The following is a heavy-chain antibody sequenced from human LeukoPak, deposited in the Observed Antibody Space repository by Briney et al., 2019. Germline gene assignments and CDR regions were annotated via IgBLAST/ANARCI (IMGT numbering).Heavy chain of an antibody. CDR3: ARDIPYYYGMDV. D-gene: IGHD2-21*01. V-gene: IGHV1-8*01. J-gene: IGHJ6*02. CDR1: GYTFTSYD. Sequence: ASVKVSCKASGYTFTSYDINWVRQATGQGLEWMGWMNPNSGNTGYAQKFQGRVTMTRNTSISTAYMELSSLRSEDTAVYYCARDIPYYYGMDVWGQGTTVTVSS. CDR2: MNPNSGNT.